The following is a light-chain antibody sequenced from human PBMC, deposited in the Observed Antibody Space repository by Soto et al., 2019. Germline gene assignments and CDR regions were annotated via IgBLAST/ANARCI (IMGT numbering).Light chain of an antibody. CDR3: HQLNNYPLT. Sequence: DIQLTQSPSFLSASVGDRVSITCRASQGIGSYLAWYQQKPGKDPNLLIYAASTLQSGVPSRFSGSGSGTDFTLTISSLQPEDFATYYCHQLNNYPLTFGGGTKVEIK. J-gene: IGKJ4*01. CDR2: AAS. V-gene: IGKV1-9*01. CDR1: QGIGSY.